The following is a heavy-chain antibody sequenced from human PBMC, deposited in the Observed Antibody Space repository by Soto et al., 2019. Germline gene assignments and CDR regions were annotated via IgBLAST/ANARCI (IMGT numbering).Heavy chain of an antibody. Sequence: SETLSLTCTVSGDSISSYYWSWIRQPPGKGLEWIATFYYSENTHYNPSLKSRVTISVDTSKNQFSLILTSVTAADTAVYYCARLGGYCSSSSCFGFYVMDVWGQGTTVTVSS. CDR1: GDSISSYY. J-gene: IGHJ6*02. D-gene: IGHD2-2*01. V-gene: IGHV4-59*08. CDR2: FYYSENT. CDR3: ARLGGYCSSSSCFGFYVMDV.